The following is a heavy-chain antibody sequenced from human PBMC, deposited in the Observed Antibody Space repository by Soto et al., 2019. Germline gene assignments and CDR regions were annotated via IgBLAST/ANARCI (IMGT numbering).Heavy chain of an antibody. Sequence: ASVKVSCKASGYTFTSYYMHWVRQAPGQGLEWMGIINPSGGSTSYAQKFQGRVTMTRDTSTSTVYMELRSLRSDDTAVYYCARDFLRPRLFDPWGQGTLVTVSS. CDR3: ARDFLRPRLFDP. V-gene: IGHV1-46*01. J-gene: IGHJ5*02. CDR2: INPSGGST. CDR1: GYTFTSYY.